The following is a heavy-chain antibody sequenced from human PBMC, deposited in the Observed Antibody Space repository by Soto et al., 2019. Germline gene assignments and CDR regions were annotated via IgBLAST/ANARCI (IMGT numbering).Heavy chain of an antibody. CDR3: ARAAYVAYGRLNWFDP. Sequence: QVQLQESGPGLVKPSQTLSLTCTVSGGSISSSGYYWSWIRQHPEKGLEWIGNIYYSGGTYYNPSLKGRLTISTGTSNNPLSLKLGAETAADTPIYYWARAAYVAYGRLNWFDPWGQGTLVTVSS. J-gene: IGHJ5*02. CDR1: GGSISSSGYY. D-gene: IGHD3-16*01. V-gene: IGHV4-31*03. CDR2: IYYSGGT.